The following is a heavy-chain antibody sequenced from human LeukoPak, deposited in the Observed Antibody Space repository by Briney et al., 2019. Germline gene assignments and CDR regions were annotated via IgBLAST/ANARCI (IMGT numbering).Heavy chain of an antibody. Sequence: GGSLRLSCTASGFTFGDYAMSWVRQALGKGLERVGFIRSKAYGGTTEYAASVKGRFTISRDDSKSIAYLQMNSLKTEDTAVYYCTRDGPRDILTGYYDYYYYYGMDVWGQGTTVTVSS. V-gene: IGHV3-49*04. CDR1: GFTFGDYA. J-gene: IGHJ6*02. CDR3: TRDGPRDILTGYYDYYYYYGMDV. CDR2: IRSKAYGGTT. D-gene: IGHD3-9*01.